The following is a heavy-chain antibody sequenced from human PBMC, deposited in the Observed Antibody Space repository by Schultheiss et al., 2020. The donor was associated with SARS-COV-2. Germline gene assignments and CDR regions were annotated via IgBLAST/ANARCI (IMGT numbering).Heavy chain of an antibody. CDR2: INPNSGGT. J-gene: IGHJ6*02. V-gene: IGHV1-2*02. CDR1: GYTFTGYY. D-gene: IGHD3-10*01. Sequence: ASVKVYCKASGYTFTGYYMHWVRQAPGQGLECMGWINPNSGGTNYAQKFQGRVTMTRDTSISTAYMELSRLRSDDTAVYYCARVSYYGSGSRMPPFYYGMDVWGQGTTVTVAS. CDR3: ARVSYYGSGSRMPPFYYGMDV.